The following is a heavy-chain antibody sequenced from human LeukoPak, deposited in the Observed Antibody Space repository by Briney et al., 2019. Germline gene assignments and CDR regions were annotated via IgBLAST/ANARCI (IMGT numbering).Heavy chain of an antibody. D-gene: IGHD3-10*01. CDR3: ARGLRFGCYYGSGSHPGMDV. Sequence: GGSLRLSCAASGFTFSSYSMNWVRQAPGKGLDWVASISSSSSYIYYADSVKGRFTISRDNAKNSLYLQMNSLRAEDTAVYYCARGLRFGCYYGSGSHPGMDVWGQGTTVTVSS. J-gene: IGHJ6*02. V-gene: IGHV3-21*01. CDR2: ISSSSSYI. CDR1: GFTFSSYS.